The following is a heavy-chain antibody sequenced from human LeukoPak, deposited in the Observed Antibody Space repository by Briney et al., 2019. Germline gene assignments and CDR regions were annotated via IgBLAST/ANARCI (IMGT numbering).Heavy chain of an antibody. CDR3: ARSSGAVSTNGSDY. Sequence: PSETLSLTCAVYGGSFSGYYWSWIRQPPGKGLEWIGEINHSGSTYYNPSLKSRVTISVDTSKNQFSLKLSSVTAADTAVYYCARSSGAVSTNGSDYWGQGTLVTVSS. D-gene: IGHD2-8*01. CDR1: GGSFSGYY. CDR2: INHSGST. V-gene: IGHV4-34*01. J-gene: IGHJ4*02.